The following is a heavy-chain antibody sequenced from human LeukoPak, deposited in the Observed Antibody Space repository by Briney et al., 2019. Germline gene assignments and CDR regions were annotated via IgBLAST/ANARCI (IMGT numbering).Heavy chain of an antibody. CDR3: ARYSNGVVPAAAYFDY. CDR2: INHSGST. V-gene: IGHV4-34*01. Sequence: SETLSLTCAVYGGSFSGYYWSWIRQPPGKGLEWIGEINHSGSTNNNPSLKSRVTISVDTSKNQFSLKLSSVTAADTAVYYCARYSNGVVPAAAYFDYWGQGTLVTVSS. CDR1: GGSFSGYY. D-gene: IGHD2-2*01. J-gene: IGHJ4*02.